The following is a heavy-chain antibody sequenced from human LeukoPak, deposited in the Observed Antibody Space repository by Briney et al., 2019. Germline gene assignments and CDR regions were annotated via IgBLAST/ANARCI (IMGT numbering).Heavy chain of an antibody. CDR2: IYYSGST. D-gene: IGHD1-7*01. CDR3: ARLRYNWNYEVNY. Sequence: PSETLSLTCTVSGGSISSSSYYWGWIRQPPGKGLEWIGSIYYSGSTYYNPSLKSRVTISVDTSKSQFSLKLSSVTAADTAVYYCARLRYNWNYEVNYWGRGTLVTVSS. CDR1: GGSISSSSYY. J-gene: IGHJ4*02. V-gene: IGHV4-39*01.